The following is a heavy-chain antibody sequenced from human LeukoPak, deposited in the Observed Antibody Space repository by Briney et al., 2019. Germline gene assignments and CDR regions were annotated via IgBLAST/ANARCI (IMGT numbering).Heavy chain of an antibody. D-gene: IGHD3-10*01. V-gene: IGHV3-43*01. CDR3: AKDRIGGSLDY. CDR1: GFTFHDYT. CDR2: ISWSGGTT. J-gene: IGHJ4*02. Sequence: GGSLRLSCAASGFTFHDYTMHWVRQPPGKGLEWVSQISWSGGTTYYADSVKGRFTISRDNSRNSLYPQMNSLRTEDTALYYCAKDRIGGSLDYWGQGTLLTVSS.